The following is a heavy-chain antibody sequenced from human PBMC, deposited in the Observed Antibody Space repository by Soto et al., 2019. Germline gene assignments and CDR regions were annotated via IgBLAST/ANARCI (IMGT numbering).Heavy chain of an antibody. V-gene: IGHV3-23*01. J-gene: IGHJ4*02. Sequence: GGSLRLSCAASGFTFSSYAMSWVRQAPGKGLEWVSAISGSGGSTYYADSVKGRFTISRDNSKNTLYLQMNSLRAEDTAVYYCARPYGGNYRYTFEYWGQGTLVTVSS. D-gene: IGHD3-16*02. CDR3: ARPYGGNYRYTFEY. CDR1: GFTFSSYA. CDR2: ISGSGGST.